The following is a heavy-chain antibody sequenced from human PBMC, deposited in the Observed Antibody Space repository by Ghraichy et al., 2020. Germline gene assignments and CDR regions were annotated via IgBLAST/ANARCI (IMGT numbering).Heavy chain of an antibody. CDR1: GGSISSSSYY. V-gene: IGHV4-39*01. CDR3: ARHGNPLAVDY. J-gene: IGHJ4*02. CDR2: IYYSGST. Sequence: SETLSLTCTVSGGSISSSSYYWGWIRQPPGKGLEWIGSIYYSGSTYYNPSLKSRVTISVDTSKNQFSLKLSSVTAADTAVYYCARHGNPLAVDYWGQGTLVTLPS. D-gene: IGHD1-26*01.